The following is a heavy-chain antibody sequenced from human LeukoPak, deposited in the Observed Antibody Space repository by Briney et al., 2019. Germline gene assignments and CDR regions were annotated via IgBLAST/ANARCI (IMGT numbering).Heavy chain of an antibody. CDR1: GFTFSSYA. CDR3: RLVRGGEDY. J-gene: IGHJ4*02. V-gene: IGHV3-64*01. D-gene: IGHD3-10*01. Sequence: GGSLRLSCAASGFTFSSYAMHWVRQAPGKGLEYVSAISSNGGSTYYANSVKGRFTISRDNSKNTLYLQMGSLRAEDMAVYYCRLVRGGEDYWGQGTLVTVSS. CDR2: ISSNGGST.